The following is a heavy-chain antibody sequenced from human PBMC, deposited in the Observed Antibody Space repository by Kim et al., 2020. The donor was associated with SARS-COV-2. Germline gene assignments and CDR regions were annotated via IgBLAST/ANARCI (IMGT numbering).Heavy chain of an antibody. CDR3: ARDQGEVADHDAFDI. V-gene: IGHV3-21*01. CDR1: GFTFSSYS. Sequence: GGSLRLSCGASGFTFSSYSMNWVRQTPGKGLEWVSSISGSGRSIYLADSVKGRFTISRDNAKNSLYVQMSNLRVEDTAVYYCARDQGEVADHDAFDIWGQGTMVTVSS. J-gene: IGHJ3*02. D-gene: IGHD6-19*01. CDR2: ISGSGRSI.